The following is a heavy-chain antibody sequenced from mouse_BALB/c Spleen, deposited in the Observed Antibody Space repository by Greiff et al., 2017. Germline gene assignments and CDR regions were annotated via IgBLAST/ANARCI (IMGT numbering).Heavy chain of an antibody. J-gene: IGHJ2*01. D-gene: IGHD2-1*01. V-gene: IGHV5-9-3*01. CDR3: ASSYGNYFDY. CDR2: ISSGGSYT. CDR1: GFTFSSYS. Sequence: EVKLMESGGGLVKPGGSLKLSCAASGFTFSSYSMSWVSQTPEKRLEWVATISSGGSYTYYPDSVKGRFTISRDNAKNTLYLQMSSLRSEDTAMYYCASSYGNYFDYWGEGTTLTVSS.